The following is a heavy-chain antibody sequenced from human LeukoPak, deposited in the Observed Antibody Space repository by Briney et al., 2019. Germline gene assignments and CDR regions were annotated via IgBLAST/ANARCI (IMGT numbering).Heavy chain of an antibody. CDR2: IYPYDSDT. D-gene: IGHD5-12*01. Sequence: GESLKISCKASGYSFTSYWIGWVRQMPGKGLEWMGIIYPYDSDTRYSPSFQGQVTISADKSVSTAYLQWSNLKASDTAMYYCARHIGYSAWNPDYWGQGTLVTVSS. J-gene: IGHJ4*02. CDR3: ARHIGYSAWNPDY. V-gene: IGHV5-51*01. CDR1: GYSFTSYW.